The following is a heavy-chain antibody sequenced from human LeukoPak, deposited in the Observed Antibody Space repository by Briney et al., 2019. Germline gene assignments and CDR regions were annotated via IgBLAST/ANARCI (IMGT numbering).Heavy chain of an antibody. D-gene: IGHD1-26*01. CDR3: ARGSGNYLFS. CDR1: GGSFSGYY. Sequence: TSETLSLTCAVYGGSFSGYYWSWIRQPPGKGLEWIGEINHSGSTNYNPSLKSRVTISVDTSKNQFSLKLNSVTAADTAMYYCARGSGNYLFSWGQGTLVTVSS. V-gene: IGHV4-34*01. J-gene: IGHJ4*02. CDR2: INHSGST.